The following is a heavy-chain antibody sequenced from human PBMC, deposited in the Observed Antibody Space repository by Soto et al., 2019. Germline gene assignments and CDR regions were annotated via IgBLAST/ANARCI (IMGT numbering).Heavy chain of an antibody. V-gene: IGHV1-18*01. J-gene: IGHJ6*02. CDR1: GYTFTSYG. CDR3: ARIPAFNVGATTFYYYGMDV. Sequence: QVQLVQSGAEVKKPGASVKVSCKASGYTFTSYGISWVRQAPGQGLEWMGWISAYNGNTNYAQKLQGRVTMTTDTCTSTAYMELRSLRSDDTAVYYCARIPAFNVGATTFYYYGMDVWGQGTTVTVSS. CDR2: ISAYNGNT. D-gene: IGHD1-26*01.